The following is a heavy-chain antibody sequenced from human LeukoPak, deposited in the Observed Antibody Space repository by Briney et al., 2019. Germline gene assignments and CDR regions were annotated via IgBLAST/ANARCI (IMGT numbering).Heavy chain of an antibody. CDR3: ARGCGNTMVRGAISNNWFDP. Sequence: SETLSLTCTVSGYSISGGYYWGWIRQPPGKGLEWIGSIYHSGNTYYNPSLKSRVTISVDTSKNQFSLKLSSVTAADTAVYYCARGCGNTMVRGAISNNWFDPWGQGTLVTVSS. CDR2: IYHSGNT. J-gene: IGHJ5*02. V-gene: IGHV4-38-2*02. CDR1: GYSISGGYY. D-gene: IGHD3-10*01.